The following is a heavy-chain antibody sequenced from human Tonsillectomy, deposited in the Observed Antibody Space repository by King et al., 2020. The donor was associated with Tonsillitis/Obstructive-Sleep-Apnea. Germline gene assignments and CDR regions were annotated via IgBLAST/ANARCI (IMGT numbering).Heavy chain of an antibody. V-gene: IGHV4-59*01. Sequence: VQLQESGPGLVKPSETLSLTCTVSGGSISTYYWSWIRQPPGKGLEWIGYIYYSGSTNYNPSLKSRVTISVDTSKNQFSLKLSSVTAADTAVYYCARDDGDYFDSWGQGTLVTVSS. CDR1: GGSISTYY. CDR2: IYYSGST. D-gene: IGHD3-10*01. CDR3: ARDDGDYFDS. J-gene: IGHJ4*02.